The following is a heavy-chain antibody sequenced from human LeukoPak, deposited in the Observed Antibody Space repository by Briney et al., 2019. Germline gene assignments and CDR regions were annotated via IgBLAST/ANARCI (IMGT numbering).Heavy chain of an antibody. Sequence: ASVKVSCKASGYTFTSYYMHWVRQAPGQGLEWMGIINPSGGSTSYAQKFQGRVTMTTDTSTSTAYMELRSLRSDDTAVYYCAGMGYDFSYWGQGTLVTVSS. CDR1: GYTFTSYY. CDR2: INPSGGST. V-gene: IGHV1-46*01. CDR3: AGMGYDFSY. J-gene: IGHJ4*02. D-gene: IGHD3-3*01.